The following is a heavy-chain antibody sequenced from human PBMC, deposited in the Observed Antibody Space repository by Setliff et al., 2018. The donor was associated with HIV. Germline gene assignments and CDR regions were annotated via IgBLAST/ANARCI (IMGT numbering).Heavy chain of an antibody. CDR1: GFTFDDYT. CDR2: INWDGGSI. D-gene: IGHD3-9*01. CDR3: ARDNGRYFDRGWFDP. Sequence: QSGGSLRLSCAASGFTFDDYTMHWVRQAPGKGLEWVSLINWDGGSIFYADSVRGRFTISRDNSKNSLYLQMNSLRAEDTAVYYCARDNGRYFDRGWFDPWGQGALVTVSS. J-gene: IGHJ5*02. V-gene: IGHV3-43*01.